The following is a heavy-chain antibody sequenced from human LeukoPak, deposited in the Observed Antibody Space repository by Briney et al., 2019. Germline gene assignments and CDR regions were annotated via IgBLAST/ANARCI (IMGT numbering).Heavy chain of an antibody. D-gene: IGHD3-10*01. J-gene: IGHJ5*01. V-gene: IGHV1-2*02. Sequence: ASVRVSCKASGYTFTGYYIHRVRQAPGQGLEWMGWINPNSGDTNYAQKFQGRVNMTRDTSISTAYMELSRLRSDDTALYYCARDRTVVWFESWGQGTLVTVSS. CDR1: GYTFTGYY. CDR3: ARDRTVVWFES. CDR2: INPNSGDT.